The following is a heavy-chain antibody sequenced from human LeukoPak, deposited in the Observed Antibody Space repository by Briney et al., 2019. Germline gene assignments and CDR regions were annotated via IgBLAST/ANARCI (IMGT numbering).Heavy chain of an antibody. CDR2: MNPNSGNT. D-gene: IGHD3-3*01. V-gene: IGHV1-8*01. J-gene: IGHJ6*03. CDR1: GYTFTSYD. CDR3: ARSHRYYDFWSGYYPYYYYYYMDV. Sequence: ASVKVSCKASGYTFTSYDINWVRQATGQGLEWMGWMNPNSGNTGYAQKFQGRVTMTRNTSISTAYMELSSLRSEDTAVYYCARSHRYYDFWSGYYPYYYYYYMDVWGKGTTVTVSS.